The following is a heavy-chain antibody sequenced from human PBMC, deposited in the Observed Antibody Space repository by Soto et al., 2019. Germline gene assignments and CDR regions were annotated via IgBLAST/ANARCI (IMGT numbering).Heavy chain of an antibody. CDR3: ARSCSGCAG. CDR1: GFTFSSYS. Sequence: EVQLVESGGGLVKPGGSLRLSCAASGFTFSSYSMNWVRQAPGKGLEWVSSISSSSSYIYYADSVKGRFTISRDNAKNSPYLQMRSLGAEDTAVDYCARSCSGCAGWGQGTLVTVSS. J-gene: IGHJ4*02. V-gene: IGHV3-21*01. D-gene: IGHD2-15*01. CDR2: ISSSSSYI.